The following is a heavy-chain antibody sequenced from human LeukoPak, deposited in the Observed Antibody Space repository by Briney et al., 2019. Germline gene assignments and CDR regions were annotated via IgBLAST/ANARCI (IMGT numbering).Heavy chain of an antibody. CDR1: GFTFSNYG. Sequence: RSLRLSCAASGFTFSNYGVHWVRQAPGKGLEWVAVISFDGNNKYYANSVKGRFTISRDSSKNTLYLQVNSLRPEDTAMYYCAKDWGYKYASGSYCDYWGHGTLVTVSS. V-gene: IGHV3-30*18. D-gene: IGHD3-10*01. CDR2: ISFDGNNK. CDR3: AKDWGYKYASGSYCDY. J-gene: IGHJ4*01.